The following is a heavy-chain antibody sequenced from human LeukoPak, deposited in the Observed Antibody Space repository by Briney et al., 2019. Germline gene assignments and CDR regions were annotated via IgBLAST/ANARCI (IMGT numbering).Heavy chain of an antibody. CDR3: ARGFSY. D-gene: IGHD3-3*01. V-gene: IGHV4-59*08. CDR1: GYSISSYY. J-gene: IGHJ4*02. Sequence: PSETLSLTCTVSGYSISSYYWSWIRLSPGKGLEWIGYIYYSGSTHYNPSLKSRISISKDASKNQFSLKLTSVTAADTAVCFCARGFSYWGQGTLVTVSS. CDR2: IYYSGST.